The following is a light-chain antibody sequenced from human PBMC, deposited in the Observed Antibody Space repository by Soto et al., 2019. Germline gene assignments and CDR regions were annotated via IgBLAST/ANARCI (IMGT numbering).Light chain of an antibody. CDR1: SSDVGSYKY. CDR2: DVS. V-gene: IGLV2-11*01. J-gene: IGLJ1*01. CDR3: CSHAGSYTFRV. Sequence: QSALTQPPSASGSPGQSVSISCTGRSSDVGSYKYVSWYQQHPGKAPKLMIYDVSKRPSGVPDRFSGSKSGNTASLTISGLQVEDEADYYCCSHAGSYTFRVFGTGTKLTVL.